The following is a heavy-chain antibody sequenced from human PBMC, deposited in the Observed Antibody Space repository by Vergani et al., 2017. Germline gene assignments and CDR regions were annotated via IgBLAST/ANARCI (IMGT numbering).Heavy chain of an antibody. V-gene: IGHV4-61*10. D-gene: IGHD5-18*01. CDR2: IYYSGST. CDR1: GGSVSSGSYY. J-gene: IGHJ4*02. Sequence: QVQLQESGPGLVKPSETLSLTCTVSGGSVSSGSYYWSWLRQPAGKGLEWIGYIYYSGSTYYNPSLKSRVTISVDTSKNQFSLQLSSVTAADTAGYYCAVGYGYKNDYWGQGTLVTVAS. CDR3: AVGYGYKNDY.